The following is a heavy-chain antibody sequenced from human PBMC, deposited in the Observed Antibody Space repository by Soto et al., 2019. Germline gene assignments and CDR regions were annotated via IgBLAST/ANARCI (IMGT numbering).Heavy chain of an antibody. D-gene: IGHD6-13*01. Sequence: QVQLQESGPGLVKPSQTLSLICSVSGGSISSDDFYWSWIRQSPGRGLEWIGFIFYSGNTYYNPSLNSRASISVDTSKNQFSLNLSSVTVAYTAMYYCVREATKISPHGYIMAAGRFDYWGQGALVTVSS. CDR2: IFYSGNT. CDR3: VREATKISPHGYIMAAGRFDY. J-gene: IGHJ4*02. V-gene: IGHV4-30-4*01. CDR1: GGSISSDDFY.